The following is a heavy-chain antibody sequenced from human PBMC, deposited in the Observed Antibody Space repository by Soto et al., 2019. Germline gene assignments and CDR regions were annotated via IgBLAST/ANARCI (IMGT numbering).Heavy chain of an antibody. Sequence: QVQLVQSGAEVRKPGASVKVSCKASGYTFTDYYMHWVRQAPGQGLEWMGWINPKTGGTNYVQKLQGRVTMTRDTSITTAYMELSRLRSDDTAVYYCASDVVGSAYFDSWGQGTLVTVSS. CDR3: ASDVVGSAYFDS. V-gene: IGHV1-2*02. CDR1: GYTFTDYY. CDR2: INPKTGGT. D-gene: IGHD1-26*01. J-gene: IGHJ4*02.